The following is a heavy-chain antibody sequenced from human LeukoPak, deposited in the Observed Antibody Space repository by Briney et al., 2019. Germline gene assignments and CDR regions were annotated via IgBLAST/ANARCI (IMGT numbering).Heavy chain of an antibody. CDR2: IIPIFGTA. V-gene: IGHV1-69*01. J-gene: IGHJ6*03. D-gene: IGHD1-26*01. CDR3: ASVEVIVGATLYYYYYMDV. CDR1: GGTFSSYA. Sequence: SVKVSCKASGGTFSSYAISWVRQAPGQGLEWMGGIIPIFGTANYAQKFQGRVTITADESTSTAYMELSSLRSEDTAVYYCASVEVIVGATLYYYYYMDVWGKGTTVTVS.